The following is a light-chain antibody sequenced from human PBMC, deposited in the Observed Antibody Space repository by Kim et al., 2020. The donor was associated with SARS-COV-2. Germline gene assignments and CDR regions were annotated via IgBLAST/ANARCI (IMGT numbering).Light chain of an antibody. V-gene: IGLV1-47*01. CDR3: AAWDDSLSGPV. CDR2: RNN. Sequence: GKRVTLPFTGTSSNIASHSVYGYQQLPGTAPKLLIYRNNQRPSGVPDRFSGSKSGTSASLAISGLRSDDEADYYCAAWDDSLSGPVFGGGTQLTVL. CDR1: SSNIASHS. J-gene: IGLJ2*01.